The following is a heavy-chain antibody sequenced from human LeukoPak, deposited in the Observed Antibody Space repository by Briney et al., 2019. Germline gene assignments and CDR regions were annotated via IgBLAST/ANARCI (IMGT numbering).Heavy chain of an antibody. V-gene: IGHV4-61*02. D-gene: IGHD3-22*01. CDR3: ARDRGRNYYDTSGYSHRAFDI. CDR2: IYTSGST. J-gene: IGHJ3*02. CDR1: GGSISSGSYY. Sequence: NPSETLSLTCTVSGGSISSGSYYWSWIRQPAGRGLEWIGRIYTSGSTNYNPSLKSRVTISVDTSKNQFSLKLSSVTAADTAVYYCARDRGRNYYDTSGYSHRAFDIWGQGTMVTVSS.